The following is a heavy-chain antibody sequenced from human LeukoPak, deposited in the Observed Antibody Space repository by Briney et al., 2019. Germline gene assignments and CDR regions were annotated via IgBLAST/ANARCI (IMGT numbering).Heavy chain of an antibody. CDR1: GYTFTSYG. CDR2: ISAYNGNT. Sequence: ASVKVSCKASGYTFTSYGISWVRQAPGQGLEWMGWISAYNGNTNYAQKLQGRVTMTTDTSTSTAYMELRSLRSDDTAVYYCARDAKRDIVVVPAAPRFNWFDPWGQGTLVTVSS. CDR3: ARDAKRDIVVVPAAPRFNWFDP. V-gene: IGHV1-18*01. J-gene: IGHJ5*02. D-gene: IGHD2-2*01.